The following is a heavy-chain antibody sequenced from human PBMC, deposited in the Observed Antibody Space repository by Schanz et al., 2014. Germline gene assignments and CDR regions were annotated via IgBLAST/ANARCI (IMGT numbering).Heavy chain of an antibody. CDR1: GFTLSSYW. CDR2: ISSGSSYA. Sequence: EVKLVESGGGAVRPGGSLRLSCAASGFTLSSYWMHWVRQVPGKGLEWVSDISSGSSYANYADSVKGRFTISRDNAKNSLYLQMNSLRAEDTAVYYCASGVHVSSLQKGLQFWGRGTLVIVSS. V-gene: IGHV3-21*05. CDR3: ASGVHVSSLQKGLQF. J-gene: IGHJ1*01. D-gene: IGHD3-10*01.